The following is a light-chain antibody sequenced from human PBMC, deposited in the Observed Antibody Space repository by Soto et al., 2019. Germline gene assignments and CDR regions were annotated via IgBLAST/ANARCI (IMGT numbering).Light chain of an antibody. Sequence: QPVLTQPASVSGTPGQSITVSCTGTSSDVGGYNYVSWYQQHPAKAHRLMIYDVTNRPSGVSNRFSGYKSGITASLTISGLQGEDGADYYCSSDGRGSSYVFGAGTKVTVL. V-gene: IGLV2-14*01. J-gene: IGLJ1*01. CDR1: SSDVGGYNY. CDR2: DVT. CDR3: SSDGRGSSYV.